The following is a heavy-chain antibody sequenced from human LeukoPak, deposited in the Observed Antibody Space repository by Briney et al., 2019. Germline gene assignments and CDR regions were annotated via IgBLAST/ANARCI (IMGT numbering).Heavy chain of an antibody. CDR3: ARANYGSGSRYYYYYGMDV. CDR1: GGSFSGYY. CDR2: INHSGST. D-gene: IGHD3-10*01. Sequence: ETLSLTCAVYGGSFSGYYWSWIRQPPGKGLEWIGEINHSGSTNYNPSLKSRVTISVDTSKNQFSLKLSSVTAADTAVYYCARANYGSGSRYYYYYGMDVWGQGTTVTASS. V-gene: IGHV4-34*01. J-gene: IGHJ6*02.